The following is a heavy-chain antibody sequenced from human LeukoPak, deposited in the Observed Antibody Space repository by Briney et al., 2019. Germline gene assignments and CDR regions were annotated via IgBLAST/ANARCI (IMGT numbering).Heavy chain of an antibody. J-gene: IGHJ5*02. V-gene: IGHV4-59*01. CDR1: VGTICSYY. CDR2: IYYSGST. D-gene: IGHD6-13*01. CDR3: SRHGNSKGTQAWFDP. Sequence: SGTLSLTCAVSVGTICSYYWSWIRQPPGKGLEWIGYIYYSGSTNYNPSLKSRVTISVDTSKNQFSLKLSSVTAADTAVYYCSRHGNSKGTQAWFDPCGQGTQVTVSS.